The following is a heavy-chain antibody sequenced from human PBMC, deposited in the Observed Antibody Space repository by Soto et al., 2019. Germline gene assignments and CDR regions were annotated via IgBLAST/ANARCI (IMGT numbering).Heavy chain of an antibody. J-gene: IGHJ4*02. CDR3: AKDFCSSTSCYYYDFWSGPDY. D-gene: IGHD2-2*01. Sequence: QPGGSLRLSCAASGFTFSSYAMSWVRQAPGKGLEWVSAISGSGGSTYYADSVKGRFTISRDNSKNTLYLQMNSLRAEDTAVYYCAKDFCSSTSCYYYDFWSGPDYWGQGTLVTVSS. CDR2: ISGSGGST. CDR1: GFTFSSYA. V-gene: IGHV3-23*01.